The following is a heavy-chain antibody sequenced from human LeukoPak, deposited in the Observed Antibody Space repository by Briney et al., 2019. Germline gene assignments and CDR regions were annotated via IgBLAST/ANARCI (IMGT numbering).Heavy chain of an antibody. D-gene: IGHD2-2*01. CDR3: ARVDVVPAAMSLGYYYMDV. V-gene: IGHV1-2*02. CDR1: GYTFTDYY. J-gene: IGHJ6*03. Sequence: ASVKVSCKASGYTFTDYYINWVRQAPGQGLEWMGWINPNSGGTNYAQKFQGRVTMTRDTSISTAYMELSRLRSDDTAVYYCARVDVVPAAMSLGYYYMDVWGKGTTVTISS. CDR2: INPNSGGT.